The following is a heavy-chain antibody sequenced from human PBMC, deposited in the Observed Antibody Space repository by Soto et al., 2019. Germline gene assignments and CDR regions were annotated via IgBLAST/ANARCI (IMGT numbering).Heavy chain of an antibody. V-gene: IGHV3-15*07. CDR2: IKSIADGGTT. D-gene: IGHD3-3*01. J-gene: IGHJ1*01. CDR1: GFSFEDAW. CDR3: SRRPRARDIGVGHLVF. Sequence: EVNLVESGGGLVKPGGSLRLSCAASGFSFEDAWMNWVRQAPGKGLEWVGRIKSIADGGTTEYAAPVKGRFSISRDDSTLTLFLQMNSLQSEDTAVYYCSRRPRARDIGVGHLVFWGRGTLVTVSA.